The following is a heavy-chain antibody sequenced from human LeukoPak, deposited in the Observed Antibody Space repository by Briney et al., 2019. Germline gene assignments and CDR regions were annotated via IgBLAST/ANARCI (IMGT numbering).Heavy chain of an antibody. J-gene: IGHJ2*01. V-gene: IGHV3-7*05. D-gene: IGHD6-19*01. CDR2: IKQDGSER. CDR3: ARGGSGVERYFDL. CDR1: GFTFNSYG. Sequence: GGSLRLSCAASGFTFNSYGMSWVRQAPGKGLEWVANIKQDGSERYYVDSAKGRFTISRDNAKNTLYLQMNSLRAEDTAVYYCARGGSGVERYFDLWGRGTLVTVSS.